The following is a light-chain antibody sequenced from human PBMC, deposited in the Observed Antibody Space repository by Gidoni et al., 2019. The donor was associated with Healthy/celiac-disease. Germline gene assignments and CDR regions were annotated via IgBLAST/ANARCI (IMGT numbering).Light chain of an antibody. Sequence: VRTQSPLALPITPGEPASISCRSSQSLLHSNGYNYLDWYLQKPGQSPQLLIYLGSNRASGVPDRFSGSGSGTDFTLKISRVEAEDVGVYYCMQALQTPRTFGQXTKLEIK. CDR1: QSLLHSNGYNY. CDR3: MQALQTPRT. J-gene: IGKJ2*01. CDR2: LGS. V-gene: IGKV2-28*01.